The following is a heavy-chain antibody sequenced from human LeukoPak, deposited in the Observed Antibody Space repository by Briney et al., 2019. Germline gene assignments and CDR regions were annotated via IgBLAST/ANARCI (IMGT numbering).Heavy chain of an antibody. CDR1: GFTFSKNV. J-gene: IGHJ4*02. Sequence: GGSLRLSCATSGFTFSKNVMNWVRQAPGKGLEWVSAIGGSGDRTYYADSVKGRFTISRDNSKNTLYLQMNSLRTEDTAVYYCAKGPRYTSGWFPPPDYWGQGTLVTVSS. V-gene: IGHV3-23*01. CDR3: AKGPRYTSGWFPPPDY. CDR2: IGGSGDRT. D-gene: IGHD6-19*01.